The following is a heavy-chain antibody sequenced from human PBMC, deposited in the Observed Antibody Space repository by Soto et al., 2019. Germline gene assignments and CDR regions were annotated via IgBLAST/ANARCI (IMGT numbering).Heavy chain of an antibody. V-gene: IGHV1-69*06. CDR3: ARAGPVSGNHAFDI. J-gene: IGHJ3*02. Sequence: QVQLVQSGAEVKKPGSSVKVSCKASGGSFSSYAISWVRQAPVQGLEWMGGIIPIFGAPTYAQKFQGRVTIIADKSTSTAYMELSSLRSDDTALCYCARAGPVSGNHAFDIWGQGTLVTVSS. CDR2: IIPIFGAP. CDR1: GGSFSSYA. D-gene: IGHD6-19*01.